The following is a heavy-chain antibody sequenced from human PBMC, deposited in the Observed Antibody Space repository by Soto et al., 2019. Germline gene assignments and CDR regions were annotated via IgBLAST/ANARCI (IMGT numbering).Heavy chain of an antibody. Sequence: SVKVSCKASGGTFSSYAISWVRQAPGQGLEWMGGVIPIFGTANYAQKFQGRVTITADESTSTAYMELSSLRSEDTAVYYCASRPQRYSSSWYGALYYYYGMDVWGQGTTVTVSS. D-gene: IGHD6-13*01. V-gene: IGHV1-69*13. CDR1: GGTFSSYA. J-gene: IGHJ6*02. CDR3: ASRPQRYSSSWYGALYYYYGMDV. CDR2: VIPIFGTA.